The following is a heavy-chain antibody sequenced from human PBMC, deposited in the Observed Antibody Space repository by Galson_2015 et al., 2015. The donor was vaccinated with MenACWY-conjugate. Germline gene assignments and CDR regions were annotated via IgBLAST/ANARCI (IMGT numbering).Heavy chain of an antibody. CDR2: VKSDGSEQ. CDR3: VRPIMTFVAVRSLDN. V-gene: IGHV3-7*01. D-gene: IGHD3-3*02. J-gene: IGHJ4*02. CDR1: GFPFGTYW. Sequence: SLRLSCAASGFPFGTYWMTWVRQAPGKGLEWVANVKSDGSEQYYVDSVRGRFTISRDNAKNSLFLQMNSLRPEDTAVYYCVRPIMTFVAVRSLDNWGQGTVVTVSS.